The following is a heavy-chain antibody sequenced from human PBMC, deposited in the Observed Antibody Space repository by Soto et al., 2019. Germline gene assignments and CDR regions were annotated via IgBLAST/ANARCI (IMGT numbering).Heavy chain of an antibody. D-gene: IGHD6-19*01. Sequence: SETLSLTCTVSGGSISSYYWCWIRQPPGKGLEWIGYIYYSGSTNYNPSLKSRVTISVDTSKNQFSLKLSSVTAADTAVYYCARRTHVSSGWYYFDYWGQGTLVTVSS. V-gene: IGHV4-59*01. J-gene: IGHJ4*02. CDR3: ARRTHVSSGWYYFDY. CDR2: IYYSGST. CDR1: GGSISSYY.